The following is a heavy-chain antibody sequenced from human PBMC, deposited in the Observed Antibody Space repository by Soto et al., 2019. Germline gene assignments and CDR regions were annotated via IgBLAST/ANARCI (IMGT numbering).Heavy chain of an antibody. Sequence: QVQLVESGGGVVQPGSSLRLSCAASGFSFKNYAFHWVRQAPGKGLEWVALISHNDEPKIFYADSVQGRFTISRDNFKNTVYQQMNRLRDEDTSVYHCARGVRAETYYNAFDYWCQGTQVTVSS. V-gene: IGHV3-30-3*01. J-gene: IGHJ4*01. D-gene: IGHD3-10*01. CDR2: ISHNDEPKI. CDR1: GFSFKNYA. CDR3: ARGVRAETYYNAFDY.